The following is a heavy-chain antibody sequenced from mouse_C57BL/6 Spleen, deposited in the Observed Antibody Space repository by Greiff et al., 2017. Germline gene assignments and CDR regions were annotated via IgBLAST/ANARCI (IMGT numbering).Heavy chain of an antibody. Sequence: EVKLVESGGGLVKPGGSLKLSCAASGFTFSSYAMSWVRQTPDKRLEWVATISDGGSYTYYPDNVKGRFTISRDNAKNNLYLQRSNRKSEDTAMYYRSRAWGYSPVEDYFDYWGQGTTLTVSS. CDR3: SRAWGYSPVEDYFDY. D-gene: IGHD3-1*01. CDR1: GFTFSSYA. CDR2: ISDGGSYT. V-gene: IGHV5-4*03. J-gene: IGHJ2*01.